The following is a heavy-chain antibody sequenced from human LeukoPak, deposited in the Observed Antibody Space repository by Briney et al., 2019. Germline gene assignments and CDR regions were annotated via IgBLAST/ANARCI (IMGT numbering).Heavy chain of an antibody. CDR3: ASVGAIAPNYYYGMDV. CDR2: ISSSSSYI. CDR1: GFTFSSYS. V-gene: IGHV3-21*01. Sequence: PGGSLRLSCAASGFTFSSYSMNWVRQAPGRGLEWVSSISSSSSYIYYADSVKGRFTISRDNAKNSLYLQMNSLRAEDTAVYYCASVGAIAPNYYYGMDVWGQGTTVTVSS. D-gene: IGHD1-26*01. J-gene: IGHJ6*02.